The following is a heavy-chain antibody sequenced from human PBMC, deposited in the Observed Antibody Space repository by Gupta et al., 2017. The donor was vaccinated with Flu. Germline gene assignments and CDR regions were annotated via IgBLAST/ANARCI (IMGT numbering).Heavy chain of an antibody. V-gene: IGHV3-30*18. D-gene: IGHD2-2*01. CDR1: GFTFSRYG. Sequence: QVQLVESGGGVVQPGRSLSLSCAASGFTFSRYGMHWVRQAPGKGLERVAVISYDGSNKYYADSVKGRFTISRDNSKNTLYLQMNSLRAEDTAVYYCAKDLHYCSSTSCYGYYYYYGMDVWGQGTTVTVSS. J-gene: IGHJ6*02. CDR3: AKDLHYCSSTSCYGYYYYYGMDV. CDR2: ISYDGSNK.